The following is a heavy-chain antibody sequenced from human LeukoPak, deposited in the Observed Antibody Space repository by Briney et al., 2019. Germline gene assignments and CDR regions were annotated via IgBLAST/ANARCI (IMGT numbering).Heavy chain of an antibody. CDR2: ISGSGGST. D-gene: IGHD4-17*01. CDR1: GFTVSSNY. CDR3: AKARYGDYVPFDH. V-gene: IGHV3-23*01. J-gene: IGHJ4*02. Sequence: PGGSLRLSCAASGFTVSSNYMSWVRQAPGKGLEWVSGISGSGGSTYYADSVKGRFTISRDNSKNTLYVQMNSLRAEDTAVYYCAKARYGDYVPFDHWGQGTLVTVSS.